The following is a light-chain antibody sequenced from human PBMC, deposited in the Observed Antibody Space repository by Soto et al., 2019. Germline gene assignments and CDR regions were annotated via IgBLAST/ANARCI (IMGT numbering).Light chain of an antibody. J-gene: IGLJ1*01. V-gene: IGLV2-8*01. CDR3: SAHGGTNPYV. Sequence: QSALTQPPSASGSHGQSVAISCTGTASDIGGYTFVSGYQQHPGKAPKLLIYDVNKRPSGVPDRFSGSKSGNTASLTVSGLQAEDEADYYCSAHGGTNPYVFGTGTKLTVL. CDR1: ASDIGGYTF. CDR2: DVN.